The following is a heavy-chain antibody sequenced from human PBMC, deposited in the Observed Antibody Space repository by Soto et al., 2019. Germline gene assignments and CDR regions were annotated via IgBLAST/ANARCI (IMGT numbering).Heavy chain of an antibody. J-gene: IGHJ4*02. Sequence: VGSLRFSCVASGFSFSSYAMNWVRQAPGKGLEWVSTISGSFCSTYYADSVQGRFTVSRDNSKNTLYLQMNSLRAEDTAVYYCASRSATVLSLTYWGPGTQVTVPS. CDR3: ASRSATVLSLTY. D-gene: IGHD2-8*01. CDR2: ISGSFCST. CDR1: GFSFSSYA. V-gene: IGHV3-23*01.